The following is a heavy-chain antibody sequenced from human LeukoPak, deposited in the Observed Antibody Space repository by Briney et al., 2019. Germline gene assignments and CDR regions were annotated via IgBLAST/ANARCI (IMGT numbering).Heavy chain of an antibody. V-gene: IGHV4-61*02. D-gene: IGHD6-13*01. Sequence: SQTLSLTCTVSGDSISSGDYYWSWIRQPAGKGLEWIGRISSSGSTNYNPSLKSRVTISVDTSKNQFSLRLSSVTAADTAVYYCARVTGYMTEDYFDYWGQGTLITVSS. J-gene: IGHJ4*02. CDR2: ISSSGST. CDR3: ARVTGYMTEDYFDY. CDR1: GDSISSGDYY.